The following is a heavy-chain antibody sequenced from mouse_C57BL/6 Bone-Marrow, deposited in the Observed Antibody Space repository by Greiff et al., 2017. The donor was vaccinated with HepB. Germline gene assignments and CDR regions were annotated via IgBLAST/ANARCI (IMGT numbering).Heavy chain of an antibody. CDR3: ARQRASSDWYFDV. Sequence: EVQGVESGGDLVKPGGSLKLSCAASGFTFSSYGMSWVRQTPDKRLEWVATISSGGSYTYYPDSVKGRFTISRDNAKNTLYLQMSSLKSEDTAMYYCARQRASSDWYFDVWGTGTTVTVSS. J-gene: IGHJ1*03. D-gene: IGHD3-3*01. CDR1: GFTFSSYG. CDR2: ISSGGSYT. V-gene: IGHV5-6*01.